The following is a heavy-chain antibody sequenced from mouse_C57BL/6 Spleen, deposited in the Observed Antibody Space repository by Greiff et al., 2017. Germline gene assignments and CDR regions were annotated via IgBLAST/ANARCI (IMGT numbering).Heavy chain of an antibody. CDR3: ANDGYSYWYFDV. CDR1: GYTFTSYW. D-gene: IGHD2-3*01. CDR2: IIPSNGGT. Sequence: QVQLQQPGTELVKPGASVKLSCKASGYTFTSYWMHWVKQRPGQGLEWIGNIIPSNGGTNYNEKFKSKATLTVDKSSSTAYMQLSSLTSEDSAVYYCANDGYSYWYFDVWGTGTTVTVSS. J-gene: IGHJ1*03. V-gene: IGHV1-53*01.